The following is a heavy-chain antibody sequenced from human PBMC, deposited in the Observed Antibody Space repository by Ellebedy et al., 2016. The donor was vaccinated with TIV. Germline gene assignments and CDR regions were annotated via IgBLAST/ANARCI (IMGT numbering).Heavy chain of an antibody. D-gene: IGHD1-1*01. CDR1: GFTFSSYA. CDR3: ARDRETERADY. Sequence: GESLKISCAASGFTFSSYAMHWVRQAPGKGLEWVAVISYDGSKKYYADSVKGRFTISRDNSKNTLYLQMNSLRAEDTAVYYCARDRETERADYWGQGTLVTVSS. V-gene: IGHV3-30-3*01. J-gene: IGHJ4*02. CDR2: ISYDGSKK.